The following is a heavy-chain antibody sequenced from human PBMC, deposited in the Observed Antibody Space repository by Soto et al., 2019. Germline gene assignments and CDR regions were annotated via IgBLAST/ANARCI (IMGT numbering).Heavy chain of an antibody. J-gene: IGHJ4*02. Sequence: QVQLVESGGGVVQPGRSLRLSCAASGFTFSSYAMHWVRQAPGKGLEWVAVISYDGSNKYYADSVKGRFTISRDNSKNTLYLQMNSLRAEDTAVYYCARDTYYYDSSGYSQYFDYWGQGTLVTVSS. CDR3: ARDTYYYDSSGYSQYFDY. CDR2: ISYDGSNK. D-gene: IGHD3-22*01. V-gene: IGHV3-30-3*01. CDR1: GFTFSSYA.